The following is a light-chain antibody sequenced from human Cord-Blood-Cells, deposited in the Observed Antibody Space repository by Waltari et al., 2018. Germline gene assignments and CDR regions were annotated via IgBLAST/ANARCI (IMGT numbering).Light chain of an antibody. Sequence: QSALTQPASVSGSPGQSITISCTGTSSDVGGYNYVSWYQQHPGKAPKLMIYDVGNRPSGVANRFSGSKSGNTASLTISGLQAEDEADYYGSSYTSSSTHVVFGGGTKLTVL. CDR2: DVG. J-gene: IGLJ2*01. CDR1: SSDVGGYNY. V-gene: IGLV2-14*01. CDR3: SSYTSSSTHVV.